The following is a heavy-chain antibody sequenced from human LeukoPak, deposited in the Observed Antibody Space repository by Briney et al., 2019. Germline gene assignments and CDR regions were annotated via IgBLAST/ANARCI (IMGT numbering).Heavy chain of an antibody. Sequence: SETLSLTCAVSGYSISSCYYWGWIRQPPGKGLEWIGSIYHSGSTYYNPSLKSRVTISVDTSKNQFSLKLSSVTAADTAVYYCARLTSSTSSPRYYYYYYYMDVWGKGTTVTVSS. V-gene: IGHV4-38-2*01. CDR1: GYSISSCYY. J-gene: IGHJ6*03. CDR3: ARLTSSTSSPRYYYYYYYMDV. CDR2: IYHSGST. D-gene: IGHD2-2*01.